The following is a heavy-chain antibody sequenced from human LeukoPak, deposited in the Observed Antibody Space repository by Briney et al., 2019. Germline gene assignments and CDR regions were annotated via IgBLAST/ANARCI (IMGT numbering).Heavy chain of an antibody. CDR2: INPSGGST. D-gene: IGHD6-13*01. J-gene: IGHJ5*02. V-gene: IGHV1-46*01. CDR1: GYTFTSYY. Sequence: GASVKVSCKASGYTFTSYYMHWVRQAPGQGLEWMGIINPSGGSTSYAQKFQGRVTMTRDMSTSTVYMELSSLRSEDTAVYYCAHSSSLNWFDPWGQGTLVTVSS. CDR3: AHSSSLNWFDP.